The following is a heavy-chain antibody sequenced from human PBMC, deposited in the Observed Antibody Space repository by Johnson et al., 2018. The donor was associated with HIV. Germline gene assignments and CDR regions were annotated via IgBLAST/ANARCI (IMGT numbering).Heavy chain of an antibody. CDR2: LSYDGGNK. D-gene: IGHD3-10*01. Sequence: VQLVESGGGLVQPGGSLRLSCAASGFTFSSYCMHWVRQAPGKGLEWVAVLSYDGGNKYYADSVKGRFTISRDNSKNTLYLQMNSLRAEDTAVYYCAKDSPGEGDAFDIWGQGTKVTVSS. J-gene: IGHJ3*02. V-gene: IGHV3-30*18. CDR3: AKDSPGEGDAFDI. CDR1: GFTFSSYC.